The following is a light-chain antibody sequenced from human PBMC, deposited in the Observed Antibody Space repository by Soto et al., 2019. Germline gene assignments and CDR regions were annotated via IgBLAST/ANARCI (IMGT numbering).Light chain of an antibody. Sequence: DIQMTQSPSSLSASVGDRVTITCHASPDITNYLNWYQQKPGRAPTLLIDHASNLETVVPSRFNGSGSWTDFTFTITSLQPVDIATYYGEDYQTLPRTFGGGTKV. V-gene: IGKV1-33*01. CDR3: EDYQTLPRT. J-gene: IGKJ4*01. CDR2: HAS. CDR1: PDITNY.